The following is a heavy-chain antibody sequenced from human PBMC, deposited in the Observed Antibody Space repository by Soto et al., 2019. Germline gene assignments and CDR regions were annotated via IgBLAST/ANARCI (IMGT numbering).Heavy chain of an antibody. Sequence: GGSLRLSCAASGFTFSGSAMHWVRQASGKGLEWVGRIRSKANSYVTAYAASVKGRFTISRDDSKNTAYLQMNSLKTEDTAVYYCTSEHYDFWSGYFSYWGQGTLVTSPQ. CDR2: IRSKANSYVT. J-gene: IGHJ4*02. CDR3: TSEHYDFWSGYFSY. CDR1: GFTFSGSA. D-gene: IGHD3-3*01. V-gene: IGHV3-73*01.